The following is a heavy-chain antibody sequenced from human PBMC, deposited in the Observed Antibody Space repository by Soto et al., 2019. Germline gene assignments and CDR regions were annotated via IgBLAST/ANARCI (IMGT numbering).Heavy chain of an antibody. V-gene: IGHV3-7*01. CDR3: ARDRRAARPLYYYYGMDV. J-gene: IGHJ6*02. CDR2: IKQDGSEK. Sequence: PGGSLRLSCAASGFTFSSYWMSWVRQAPGKGLEWVANIKQDGSEKYYVDSVKGRFTISRDNAKNSLYLQMNSLRAEDTAVYYCARDRRAARPLYYYYGMDVWGQGTTVTVS. CDR1: GFTFSSYW. D-gene: IGHD6-6*01.